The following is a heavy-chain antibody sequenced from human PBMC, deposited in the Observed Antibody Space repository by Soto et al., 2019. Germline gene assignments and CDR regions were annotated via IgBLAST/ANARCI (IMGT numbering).Heavy chain of an antibody. V-gene: IGHV3-33*01. Sequence: GGSMRLSCAASGFTFSKYGMHWVRQAHGKGLEWVALIWNDGIRKVYVDSVKGRFTISRDNSKNTLDLQMNNLRDEDTAVYYCARDDDNDANALDYWGPGTLVTVSS. CDR2: IWNDGIRK. CDR1: GFTFSKYG. CDR3: ARDDDNDANALDY. J-gene: IGHJ4*02.